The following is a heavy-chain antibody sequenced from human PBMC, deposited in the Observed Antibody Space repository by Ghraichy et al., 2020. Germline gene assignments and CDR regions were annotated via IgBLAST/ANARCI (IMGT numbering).Heavy chain of an antibody. D-gene: IGHD6-19*01. CDR1: GGSFSGYY. V-gene: IGHV4-34*01. Sequence: SETLSLTCAVYGGSFSGYYWSWIRQPPGKGLEWIGEINHSGSTNYNPSLKSRVTISVDTSKNQFSLKLSSVTAADTAVYYCARGSLPSSGWYIIWGQGTLVTVSS. CDR3: ARGSLPSSGWYII. CDR2: INHSGST. J-gene: IGHJ4*02.